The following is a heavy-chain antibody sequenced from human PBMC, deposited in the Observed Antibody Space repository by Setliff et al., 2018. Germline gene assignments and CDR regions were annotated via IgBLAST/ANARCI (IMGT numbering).Heavy chain of an antibody. J-gene: IGHJ4*02. CDR2: VYYSGST. V-gene: IGHV4-59*04. Sequence: SETLSLTCAVYGGSFSTYYWIWIRQPPGKGLEWIGTVYYSGSTYYLPSLKSRVTISVDMSKNQFSLDLTSVTAAETALYYCASLRSDYCTSAGCYGYYFEYWGRGTLVTVSS. CDR1: GGSFSTYY. D-gene: IGHD2-2*01. CDR3: ASLRSDYCTSAGCYGYYFEY.